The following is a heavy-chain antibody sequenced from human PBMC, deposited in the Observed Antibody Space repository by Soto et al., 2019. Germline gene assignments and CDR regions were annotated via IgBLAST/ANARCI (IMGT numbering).Heavy chain of an antibody. D-gene: IGHD6-13*01. CDR3: ARSHDAAAGSPSFDY. CDR2: IIPIFGTA. J-gene: IGHJ4*02. V-gene: IGHV1-69*01. Sequence: QVPLVQSGAEVKKPGSSVKVSCKASGGTFSSYAISWVRQAPGQGLEWMGGIIPIFGTANYAQKFQGRVTITADESTSTAYMELSSLRSEDTAVYYCARSHDAAAGSPSFDYWGQGTLVTVSS. CDR1: GGTFSSYA.